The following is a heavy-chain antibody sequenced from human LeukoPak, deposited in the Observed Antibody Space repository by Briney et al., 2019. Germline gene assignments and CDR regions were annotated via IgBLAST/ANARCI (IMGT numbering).Heavy chain of an antibody. CDR1: GFTFSSYE. D-gene: IGHD1-7*01. CDR3: ARAGLYNWNYEGTAYFDY. Sequence: GGSLRLSCAASGFTFSSYEMNWVRQAPGKGLEWVSYISSSGSTIYYADSVKGRFTISRDNAKNSLYLQMNSLRAEDTALYYCARAGLYNWNYEGTAYFDYWGQGTLVTVSS. J-gene: IGHJ4*02. V-gene: IGHV3-48*03. CDR2: ISSSGSTI.